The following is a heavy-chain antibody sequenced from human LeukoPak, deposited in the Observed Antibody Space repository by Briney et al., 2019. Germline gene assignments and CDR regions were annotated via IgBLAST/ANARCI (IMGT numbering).Heavy chain of an antibody. CDR3: ARAGAIFGTKRNYYYMDV. Sequence: GGSLRLSCAASGFTFSSYALNWVRQAPGKGLEWVSSISSSSSYIYYADSVKGRFTISRDNAKNSLYLQMNSLRAEDTAVYYCARAGAIFGTKRNYYYMDVWGKGTTVTVSS. V-gene: IGHV3-21*01. D-gene: IGHD3-3*01. CDR2: ISSSSSYI. J-gene: IGHJ6*03. CDR1: GFTFSSYA.